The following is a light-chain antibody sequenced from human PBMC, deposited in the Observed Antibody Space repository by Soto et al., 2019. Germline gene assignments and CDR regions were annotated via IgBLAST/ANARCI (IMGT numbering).Light chain of an antibody. CDR2: GAS. V-gene: IGKV3-20*01. Sequence: TQSPSTLSASVGDTVTVTCRASQSVSGYLVWYQQKPGQAPRLLISGASSRAAGIPDRFSGSGSETDFTLTISRLEPEDFALYFCQQYGNPRITFGQGTRLEIK. CDR3: QQYGNPRIT. CDR1: QSVSGY. J-gene: IGKJ5*01.